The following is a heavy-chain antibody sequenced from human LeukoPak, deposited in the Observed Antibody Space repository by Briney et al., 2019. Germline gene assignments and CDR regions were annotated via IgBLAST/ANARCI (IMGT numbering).Heavy chain of an antibody. V-gene: IGHV3-21*01. CDR2: ISSSSSYI. CDR1: GFTFSSYS. J-gene: IGHJ4*02. D-gene: IGHD6-19*01. Sequence: TGGSLRLSCAASGFTFSSYSMNWVRQAPGKGLEWVSSISSSSSYIYYADSVKGRFTISRDNAKNSLYLQMNSLRAQDTAVYYCAREVTQWLPTRNYFDYWGQGALVTASS. CDR3: AREVTQWLPTRNYFDY.